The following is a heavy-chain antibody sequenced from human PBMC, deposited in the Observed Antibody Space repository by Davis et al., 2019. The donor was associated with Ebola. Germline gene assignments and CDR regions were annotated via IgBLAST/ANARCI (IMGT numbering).Heavy chain of an antibody. J-gene: IGHJ6*02. D-gene: IGHD3-22*01. V-gene: IGHV3-21*01. CDR2: IGSSSSYI. Sequence: PGGSLRLSCAASVFTFSSYSRNWVRQAPGKGLEWVSSIGSSSSYIYYADSVKGRFTISSDNAKKSLYLHMNSLRAEDTAVYYCARDKFYYDSSGYGYYYGMDVWGQGTTVTVSS. CDR1: VFTFSSYS. CDR3: ARDKFYYDSSGYGYYYGMDV.